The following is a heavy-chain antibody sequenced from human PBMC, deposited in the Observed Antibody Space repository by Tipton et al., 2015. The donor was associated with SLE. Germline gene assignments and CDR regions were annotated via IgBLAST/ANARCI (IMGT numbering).Heavy chain of an antibody. CDR3: ATNGHGETYEFFTEYLRH. D-gene: IGHD5-12*01. CDR1: GGSISSASYY. V-gene: IGHV4-39*01. J-gene: IGHJ1*01. CDR2: ISYSGSA. Sequence: LRLSCTVSGGSISSASYYWGWIRQPPGKELEWIGSISYSGSAYYNPSLRSRVTISVDTPKNQFSLKLNSVTAADTAVYYCATNGHGETYEFFTEYLRHWGQGTLVTVSS.